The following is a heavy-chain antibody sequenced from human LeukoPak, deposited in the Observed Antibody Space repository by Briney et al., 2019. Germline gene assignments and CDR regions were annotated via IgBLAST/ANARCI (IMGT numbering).Heavy chain of an antibody. CDR1: GFTFSSYG. Sequence: GRSLRLSCAASGFTFSSYGMHWVRQAPGKGLEWVAVISYDGSNKYYADSVKGRFTISRDNAKNSLFLQMNSLRAEDTAVYYCVRGIEYWGQGTLVTVSS. J-gene: IGHJ4*02. CDR3: VRGIEY. CDR2: ISYDGSNK. V-gene: IGHV3-30*03.